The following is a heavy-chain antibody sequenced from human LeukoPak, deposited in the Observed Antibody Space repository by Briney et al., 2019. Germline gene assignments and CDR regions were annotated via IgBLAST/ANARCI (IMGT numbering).Heavy chain of an antibody. Sequence: ASVKVSCTASGYTFTSYGISWVRQAPGQGLEWMGWISAYSANTNYAQKLQGRVTMTTDTSTSTAYMELRSLRSDDTAVYYCARVIVGATLRSRYYYYGMDVWGQGTTVTVSS. D-gene: IGHD1-26*01. CDR2: ISAYSANT. CDR1: GYTFTSYG. V-gene: IGHV1-18*01. CDR3: ARVIVGATLRSRYYYYGMDV. J-gene: IGHJ6*02.